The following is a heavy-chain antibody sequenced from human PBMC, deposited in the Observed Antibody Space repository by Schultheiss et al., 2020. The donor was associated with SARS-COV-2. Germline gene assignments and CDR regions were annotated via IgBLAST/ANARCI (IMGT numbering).Heavy chain of an antibody. V-gene: IGHV3-30-3*01. CDR1: GFTFSSYW. D-gene: IGHD5-12*01. CDR2: ISYDGSNK. Sequence: GGSLRLSCAASGFTFSSYWMHWVRQAPGKGLEWVAVISYDGSNKYYADSVKGRFTISRDNSKNTLYLQMNSLRAEDTAVYYCARGARYYGMDVWGQGTTVTVSS. CDR3: ARGARYYGMDV. J-gene: IGHJ6*02.